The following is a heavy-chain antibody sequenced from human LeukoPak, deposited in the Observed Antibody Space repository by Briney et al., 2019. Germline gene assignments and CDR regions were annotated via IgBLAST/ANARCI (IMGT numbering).Heavy chain of an antibody. CDR1: GFTFSSYA. J-gene: IGHJ4*02. V-gene: IGHV3-23*01. CDR2: ISGSGGST. D-gene: IGHD3-10*01. Sequence: GGSLRLSCAASGFTFSSYAMSWVRQAPGKGLEWVSAISGSGGSTYYADSVKGRFTISRDNSKNTPYLQMNSLRAEDTAVYYCAKSPAMVTGVIDYWGQGTLVTVSS. CDR3: AKSPAMVTGVIDY.